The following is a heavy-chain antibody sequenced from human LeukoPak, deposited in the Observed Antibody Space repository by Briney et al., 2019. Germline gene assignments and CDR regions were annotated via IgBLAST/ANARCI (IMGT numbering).Heavy chain of an antibody. CDR2: VNPNSGGT. J-gene: IGHJ5*02. Sequence: GASVKVSCKASGYTFTGYYMHWVRRTPGQGLEWMGRVNPNSGGTNYAQKFQGRVTMTRDTSISTAYMELSRLRSDDTAVYYCARGGGYSYGYSWFDPWGQGTLVTVSS. V-gene: IGHV1-2*06. CDR3: ARGGGYSYGYSWFDP. CDR1: GYTFTGYY. D-gene: IGHD5-18*01.